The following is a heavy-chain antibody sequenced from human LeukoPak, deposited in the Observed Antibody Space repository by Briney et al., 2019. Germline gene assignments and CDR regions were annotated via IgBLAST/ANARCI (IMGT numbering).Heavy chain of an antibody. J-gene: IGHJ4*02. Sequence: GGALRLSCAASGFTLISYAMSWVRPAPRKGLEWVSAISGSGGSTYYADSVKGRFTISRDNSKNTLYLQMNSLRAEDTAVYYCAKQWLDYWGQGTLVTVSS. CDR1: GFTLISYA. CDR2: ISGSGGST. D-gene: IGHD6-19*01. CDR3: AKQWLDY. V-gene: IGHV3-23*01.